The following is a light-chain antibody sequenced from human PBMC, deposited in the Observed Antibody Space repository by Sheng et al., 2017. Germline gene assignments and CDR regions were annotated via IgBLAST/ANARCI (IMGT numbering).Light chain of an antibody. V-gene: IGKV3-20*01. CDR3: QQYGSSPWT. J-gene: IGKJ1*01. Sequence: EIVLTQSPGTLSLSPGERATLSCRASQSVSNYLAWYQQKPGQPPRLLIYGASSRATGIPDRFSGSGSGTDFTLTISRLEPEDFAVYYCQQYGSSPWTFGQGTKGGNQT. CDR1: QSVSNY. CDR2: GAS.